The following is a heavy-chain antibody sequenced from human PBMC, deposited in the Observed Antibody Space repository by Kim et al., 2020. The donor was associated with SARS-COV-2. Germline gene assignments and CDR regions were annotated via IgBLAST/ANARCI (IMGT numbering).Heavy chain of an antibody. CDR3: AKKGIPAHGQWYCDL. J-gene: IGHJ2*01. D-gene: IGHD6-13*01. CDR2: LSDSGGDT. CDR1: GFTFSSFS. V-gene: IGHV3-23*01. Sequence: GGSLRLACAASGFTFSSFSMTWVRQAPGKGLEWVSILSDSGGDTFHADSVKGRFTISRDNSKNTLYLQMNSLRAEDTAVYYCAKKGIPAHGQWYCDLWGRGTLVTVSS.